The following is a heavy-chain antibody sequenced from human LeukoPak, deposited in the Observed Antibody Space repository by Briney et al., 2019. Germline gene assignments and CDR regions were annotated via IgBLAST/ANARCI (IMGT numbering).Heavy chain of an antibody. J-gene: IGHJ4*02. V-gene: IGHV3-7*05. D-gene: IGHD5-24*01. CDR3: ARGQMAGY. CDR1: GFTFSRFW. CDR2: IKQDGSER. Sequence: GGSLRLSCAASGFTFSRFWMSWVRQAPGKGLEWVANIKQDGSERYYVDSVKGRFTISRDNAKNSLYLQMNSLRAEDTAVYYCARGQMAGYWGQGTLVTVSS.